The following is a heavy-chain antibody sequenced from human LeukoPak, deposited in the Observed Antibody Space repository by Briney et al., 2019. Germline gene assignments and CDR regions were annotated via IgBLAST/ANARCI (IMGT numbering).Heavy chain of an antibody. CDR1: GFTLSSYW. D-gene: IGHD3-22*01. J-gene: IGHJ4*02. CDR3: AREGRYYYDSSGYYYVMGLFDY. Sequence: GGSLRLSCAASGFTLSSYWMSWVRQAPGKGLEWVANIKQDGSEKYYVDSVKGRFTISRDNGKNSLYLQMNSLRAEDTAVYYCAREGRYYYDSSGYYYVMGLFDYWGQGTLVTVSS. CDR2: IKQDGSEK. V-gene: IGHV3-7*01.